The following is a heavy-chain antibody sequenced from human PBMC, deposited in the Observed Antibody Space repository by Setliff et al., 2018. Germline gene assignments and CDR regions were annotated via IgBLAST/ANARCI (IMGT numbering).Heavy chain of an antibody. J-gene: IGHJ6*02. V-gene: IGHV3-23*01. CDR2: ISTSGVST. Sequence: GESLKISCAASGFTFGSYAMSWVRQAPGKGLEWVSTISTSGVSTYYADSVKGRFTISRDNSKNTLYLQMNTLRAEDTAVYYCGSRPEYGMDVWGQGTTVTVSS. CDR3: GSRPEYGMDV. CDR1: GFTFGSYA.